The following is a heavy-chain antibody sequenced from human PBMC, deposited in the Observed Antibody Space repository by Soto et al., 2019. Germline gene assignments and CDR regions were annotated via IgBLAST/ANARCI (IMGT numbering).Heavy chain of an antibody. V-gene: IGHV3-33*01. J-gene: IGHJ4*02. CDR1: GFTFSSYG. CDR2: IWYDGSNK. CDR3: ARGEGPGTAMVDY. Sequence: QVQLVESGGGVVQPGRSLRLSCAASGFTFSSYGMHWVRQAPGKGLEWVAVIWYDGSNKYYADSEKGRFTISRDNSKNTLYLQMNSLRAEDTAVYYCARGEGPGTAMVDYWGQGTLVTVSS. D-gene: IGHD5-18*01.